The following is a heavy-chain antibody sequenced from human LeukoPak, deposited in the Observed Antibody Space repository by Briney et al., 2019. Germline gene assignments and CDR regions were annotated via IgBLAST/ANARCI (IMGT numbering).Heavy chain of an antibody. Sequence: PGGSLRLSCAASGFTFGSPPMSWVRQAPGKGPEWVTTFSRNGHDTYYADSVKGRFTIFRDNSKYTLYLQMNSLSADDTAVYYCAKGSLGSWYFFDSWGQGTLVTVSS. CDR2: FSRNGHDT. CDR3: AKGSLGSWYFFDS. CDR1: GFTFGSPP. V-gene: IGHV3-23*01. J-gene: IGHJ4*02. D-gene: IGHD6-13*01.